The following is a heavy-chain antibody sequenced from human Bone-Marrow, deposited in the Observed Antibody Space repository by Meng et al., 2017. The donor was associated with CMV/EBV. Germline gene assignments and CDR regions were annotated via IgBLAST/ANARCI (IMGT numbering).Heavy chain of an antibody. Sequence: GGSLRLSCSASGFTFTNYAMNWVRQAPGKGLDWVSVISGTATDTFYADSVKGRFTISRDNSKNTIYLQMNSLRAEDTAVYYCARRLGYCSGDTCYHNSEFDYWGQGTRVTGSS. CDR3: ARRLGYCSGDTCYHNSEFDY. J-gene: IGHJ4*02. CDR2: ISGTATDT. V-gene: IGHV3-23*01. CDR1: GFTFTNYA. D-gene: IGHD2-15*01.